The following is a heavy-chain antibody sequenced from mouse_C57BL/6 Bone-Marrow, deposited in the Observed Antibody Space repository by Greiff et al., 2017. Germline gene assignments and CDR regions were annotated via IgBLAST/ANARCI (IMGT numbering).Heavy chain of an antibody. D-gene: IGHD2-4*01. J-gene: IGHJ3*01. CDR3: SREGRLPWLSAY. CDR1: GYTFTSYW. CDR2: IHPNSGST. V-gene: IGHV1-64*01. Sequence: QVQLQQPGAELVKPGASVKLSCKASGYTFTSYWMHWVKQRPGQGLEWIGMIHPNSGSTNYNEKFKSKATLTVDKSSSTAYMQLSSLTAEDSAVYYCSREGRLPWLSAYWGQGTLVTVSA.